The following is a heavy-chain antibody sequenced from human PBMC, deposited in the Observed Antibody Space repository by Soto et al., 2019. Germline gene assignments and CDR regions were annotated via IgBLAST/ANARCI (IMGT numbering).Heavy chain of an antibody. J-gene: IGHJ6*02. D-gene: IGHD7-27*01. CDR1: GFTFSDYS. CDR2: ISGDSNYK. V-gene: IGHV3-21*01. Sequence: GGSLRLSCAASGFTFSDYSMNWVRQAPGKGLEWVSSISGDSNYKYDPDSVKGRFTTSGYNAKNSLYLQMNSLRAEDTAVYYGPEDGRELTKIIGEYYCVMEVWGQGTPLTVSS. CDR3: PEDGRELTKIIGEYYCVMEV.